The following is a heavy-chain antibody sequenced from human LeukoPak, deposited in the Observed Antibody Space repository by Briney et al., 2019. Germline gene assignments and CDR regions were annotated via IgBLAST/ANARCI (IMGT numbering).Heavy chain of an antibody. J-gene: IGHJ4*02. V-gene: IGHV3-7*01. D-gene: IGHD3-3*01. CDR2: IKQDGSEK. CDR1: GFTFSNYG. CDR3: AKDHYWSIDY. Sequence: GGSLRLSCAASGFTFSNYGMSWVRQAPGKGLEWVASIKQDGSEKFYVDSVKGRFTISRDNAKNSLYLQMNSLRAEDTGVYYCAKDHYWSIDYWGRGTLVTVSS.